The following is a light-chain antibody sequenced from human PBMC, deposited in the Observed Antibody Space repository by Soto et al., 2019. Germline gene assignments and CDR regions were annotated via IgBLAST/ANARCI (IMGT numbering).Light chain of an antibody. V-gene: IGKV3-15*01. CDR3: HQYNAWPPS. CDR2: GAS. Sequence: EIVMTQSPATLSVSPGERVTLSCRASESVSINLAWYQQKHGQAPRLLIYGASTGATSVPARFSGSGSGTGFTLTISSLQSEDFAVYYCHQYNAWPPSFGQETKLEIK. J-gene: IGKJ2*01. CDR1: ESVSIN.